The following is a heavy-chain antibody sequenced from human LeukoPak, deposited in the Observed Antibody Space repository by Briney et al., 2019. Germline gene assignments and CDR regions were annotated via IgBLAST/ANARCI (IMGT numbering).Heavy chain of an antibody. J-gene: IGHJ4*02. CDR2: INPSGGST. Sequence: GASVKVSCKASGYTFTSYYMHWVRQAPGQGLEWMGIINPSGGSTSYAQKFQGRVTMTRNTSISTAYMELSSLRSEDTAVYYCARATYSGYDWGQGTLVTVSS. CDR3: ARATYSGYD. V-gene: IGHV1-46*01. D-gene: IGHD5-12*01. CDR1: GYTFTSYY.